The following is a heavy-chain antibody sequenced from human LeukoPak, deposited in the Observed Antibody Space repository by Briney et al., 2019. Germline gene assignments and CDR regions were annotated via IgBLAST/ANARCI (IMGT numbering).Heavy chain of an antibody. CDR3: ARAPGYSSSWYSNYYYYYMDV. D-gene: IGHD6-13*01. Sequence: ASVKVSCKASGYTFTSYYMHWVRQAPGQGLEWMGIINPSGGSTSYAQKFQGRVTMTRDTSTSTVYMELSSLRSEDTAVYYCARAPGYSSSWYSNYYYYYMDVWGKGTTVTISS. J-gene: IGHJ6*03. V-gene: IGHV1-46*01. CDR1: GYTFTSYY. CDR2: INPSGGST.